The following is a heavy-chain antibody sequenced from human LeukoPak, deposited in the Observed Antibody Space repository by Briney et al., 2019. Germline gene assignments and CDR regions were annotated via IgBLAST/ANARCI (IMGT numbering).Heavy chain of an antibody. CDR1: GFTFSSHW. CDR2: IYRDDTT. D-gene: IGHD3-22*01. J-gene: IGHJ4*02. Sequence: GGSLRLSCAASGFTFSSHWMHWVRQAPGKGLEWVSVIYRDDTTYYADSVKGRFTISRDNSKNTLYLQMNSLRAEDTAVYYCARAAYDSGSYIVNHDYWGQGTLVTVSS. CDR3: ARAAYDSGSYIVNHDY. V-gene: IGHV3-53*01.